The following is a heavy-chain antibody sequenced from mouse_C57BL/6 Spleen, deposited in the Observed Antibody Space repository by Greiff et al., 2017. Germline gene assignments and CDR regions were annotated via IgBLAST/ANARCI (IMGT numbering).Heavy chain of an antibody. CDR1: GYSFTDYN. CDR2: INPNYGTT. D-gene: IGHD1-1*01. J-gene: IGHJ4*01. CDR3: ARSCHYYGSSFFYYAMDY. Sequence: VQLKESGPELVKPGASVKISCKASGYSFTDYNMNWVKQSNGKSLEWIGVINPNYGTTSYNQKFKGKATLTVDQSSSTAYMQLNSLTSEDSAVYYCARSCHYYGSSFFYYAMDYWGQGTSVTVSS. V-gene: IGHV1-39*01.